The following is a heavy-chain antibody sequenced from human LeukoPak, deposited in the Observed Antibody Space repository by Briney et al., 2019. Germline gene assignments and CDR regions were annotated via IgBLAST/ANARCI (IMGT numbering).Heavy chain of an antibody. CDR3: ARGRVVVAVSDY. CDR2: INGNGGST. Sequence: GGSLRLSCAASGFTFSSYDMHWVRQAPGKGLEYVSSINGNGGSTYYAASVKGRFTISRDPLKDTLYLQMGSVRAEDTAVYYCARGRVVVAVSDYWGQGTLVTVSS. J-gene: IGHJ4*02. V-gene: IGHV3-64*02. CDR1: GFTFSSYD. D-gene: IGHD6-19*01.